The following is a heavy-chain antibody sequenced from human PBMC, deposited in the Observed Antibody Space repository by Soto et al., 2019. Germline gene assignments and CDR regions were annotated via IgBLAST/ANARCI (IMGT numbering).Heavy chain of an antibody. CDR3: ATELLGYCSSTSCYARSNWNYVAVY. D-gene: IGHD2-2*01. CDR2: ISSSSSYI. J-gene: IGHJ4*02. Sequence: GGSLRLSCAASGFTFSSFSMNWVRQAPGKGLEWVSSISSSSSYIYYADSVKGRFTISRDNAKNSLYLQMNSLRAEDTAVYYCATELLGYCSSTSCYARSNWNYVAVYWGQGTLVTVSS. CDR1: GFTFSSFS. V-gene: IGHV3-21*01.